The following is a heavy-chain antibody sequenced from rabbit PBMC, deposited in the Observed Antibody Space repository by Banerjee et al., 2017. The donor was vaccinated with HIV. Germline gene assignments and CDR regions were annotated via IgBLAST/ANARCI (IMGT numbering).Heavy chain of an antibody. CDR2: IDAGKGST. J-gene: IGHJ4*01. CDR3: VRDLVYSISVLNL. CDR1: GFDFNTYY. Sequence: LQESGGGLFQPGGSLALTCKASGFDFNTYYMSWVRQAPGKGLEWIGIIDAGKGSTDYATWVNGRFTISNNTNQNTLYLQLNSLTAADTATYFCVRDLVYSISVLNLWGPGTLVTVS. D-gene: IGHD4-1*01. V-gene: IGHV1S47*01.